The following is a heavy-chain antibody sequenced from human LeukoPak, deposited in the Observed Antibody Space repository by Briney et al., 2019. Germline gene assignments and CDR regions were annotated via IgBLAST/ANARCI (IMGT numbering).Heavy chain of an antibody. J-gene: IGHJ4*02. Sequence: GGSLRLSCAASGFTFSSYWMSWVRQAPGKGLEWVANIKQDGSEKYYVDSVKGRFTISRDNAENSLYLQMYSLRAEDTAVYYCAREWHPGIVGADGLDYWGQGTLVTVSS. CDR1: GFTFSSYW. D-gene: IGHD1-26*01. V-gene: IGHV3-7*01. CDR2: IKQDGSEK. CDR3: AREWHPGIVGADGLDY.